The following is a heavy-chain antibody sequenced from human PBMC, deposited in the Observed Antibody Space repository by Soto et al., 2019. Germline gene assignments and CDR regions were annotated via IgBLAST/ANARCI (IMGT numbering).Heavy chain of an antibody. CDR2: INAGNGNT. CDR1: GFTFSLYA. D-gene: IGHD2-21*02. J-gene: IGHJ4*02. V-gene: IGHV1-3*01. Sequence: ASVKVSCKASGFTFSLYAIHWVRQAPGQRLEWMGWINAGNGNTKYSQKFQGRVTITRDTSASTAYMELSSLRSEDTAVYYCARSIVVVAALDYWGQGTLVTVSS. CDR3: ARSIVVVAALDY.